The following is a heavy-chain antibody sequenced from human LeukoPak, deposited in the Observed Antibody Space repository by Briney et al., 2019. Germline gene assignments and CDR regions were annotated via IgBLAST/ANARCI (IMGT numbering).Heavy chain of an antibody. J-gene: IGHJ6*03. V-gene: IGHV3-23*01. CDR1: GFTLSSYA. CDR2: ISASGGSA. Sequence: VGSLRLSCAASGFTLSSYAMSWVGQAPGPGLQWVSSISASGGSASYAASVKGRFTISRDNSKNTVYLQMNSLRAEDTAVYYCAKVMKGSERLTMVRGVIIKTAGLYYMDVWGKGTTVTVSS. D-gene: IGHD3-10*01. CDR3: AKVMKGSERLTMVRGVIIKTAGLYYMDV.